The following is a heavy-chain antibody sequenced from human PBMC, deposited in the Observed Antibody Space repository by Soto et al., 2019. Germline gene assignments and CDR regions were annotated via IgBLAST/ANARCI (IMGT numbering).Heavy chain of an antibody. D-gene: IGHD2-15*01. CDR3: ARGALYCSGGSCSDGAFDS. J-gene: IGHJ3*02. CDR2: TYYRSKWYN. Sequence: SQTLSLTCAISGDSVSSNSAAWNWIRQSPSRGLEWLGRTYYRSKWYNDYAVSVKSRITINPDTSKNQFSLQLNSVTPEDTAVYYCARGALYCSGGSCSDGAFDSWGQGTMVTVSS. CDR1: GDSVSSNSAA. V-gene: IGHV6-1*01.